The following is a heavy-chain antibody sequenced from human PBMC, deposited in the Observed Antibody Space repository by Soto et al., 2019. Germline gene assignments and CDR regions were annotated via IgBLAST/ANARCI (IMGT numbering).Heavy chain of an antibody. CDR1: GYTFTSYG. V-gene: IGHV1-18*01. CDR2: ISAYNGNT. CDR3: ARSLRGILTGYYVFDY. J-gene: IGHJ4*02. Sequence: GASVKVSCKASGYTFTSYGISWVRPAPGQGLEWMGWISAYNGNTNYAQKLQGRVTMTTDTSTSTAYMELRSLRSDDTAVYYCARSLRGILTGYYVFDYWGQGTLVTVSS. D-gene: IGHD3-9*01.